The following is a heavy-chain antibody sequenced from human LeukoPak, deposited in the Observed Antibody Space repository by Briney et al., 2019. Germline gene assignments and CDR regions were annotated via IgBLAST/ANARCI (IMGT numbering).Heavy chain of an antibody. D-gene: IGHD4-17*01. CDR1: GGSISGSY. J-gene: IGHJ4*02. CDR2: MYNSGST. CDR3: ARGIESYGDYGY. Sequence: SETLSLTCTVSGGSISGSYWSWIRQPPGKGLASIAYMYNSGSTNYNPSLKSRVTISIDTSKNQFSLKLSSLTAADTAIYYCARGIESYGDYGYWGQGILVTSPQ. V-gene: IGHV4-59*01.